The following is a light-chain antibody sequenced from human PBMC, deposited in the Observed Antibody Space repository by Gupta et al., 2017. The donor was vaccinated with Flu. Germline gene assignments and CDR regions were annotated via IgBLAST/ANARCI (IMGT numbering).Light chain of an antibody. J-gene: IGLJ2*01. CDR1: KLGLKY. Sequence: SYELTQPPSASVSPGQTASITCSGDKLGLKYVCWYQHKAGQSPVVVIYGDDKRPSGVPERFSGSNSGTTTTLTISGTQAMDDADYYCQAWDSATVVFGGGTKLTVL. CDR3: QAWDSATVV. V-gene: IGLV3-1*01. CDR2: GDD.